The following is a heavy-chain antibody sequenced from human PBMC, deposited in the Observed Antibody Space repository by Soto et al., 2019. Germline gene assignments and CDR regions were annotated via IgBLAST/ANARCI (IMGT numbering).Heavy chain of an antibody. Sequence: GGSLRLSCGGSGFIFSRYGMHWVRQAPGKGLEWVTGISYDGGERFYADSVKGRFTISRDNSKNRLDLQMSSLRPEDTAVYYCARDLTIYRRGDCNFDFWGQGTLVTVSS. CDR2: ISYDGGER. CDR1: GFIFSRYG. CDR3: ARDLTIYRRGDCNFDF. D-gene: IGHD2-21*02. J-gene: IGHJ4*02. V-gene: IGHV3-30*03.